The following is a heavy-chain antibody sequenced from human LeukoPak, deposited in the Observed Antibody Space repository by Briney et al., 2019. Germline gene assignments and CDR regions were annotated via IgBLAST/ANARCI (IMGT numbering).Heavy chain of an antibody. CDR1: GYTFTSYG. D-gene: IGHD6-19*01. V-gene: IGHV1-18*01. J-gene: IGHJ4*02. Sequence: ASVKVSCKASGYTFTSYGISWVRQAPGQGLEWMGWISAYNGNTNYAQKLQGRVTMTTDTSTSTAHMELRRLRSDDTAFYYCARDYSSGWYAFDYWGQGTLVTVSS. CDR3: ARDYSSGWYAFDY. CDR2: ISAYNGNT.